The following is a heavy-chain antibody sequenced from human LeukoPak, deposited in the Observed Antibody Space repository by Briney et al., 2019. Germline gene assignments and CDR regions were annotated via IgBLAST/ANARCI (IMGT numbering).Heavy chain of an antibody. J-gene: IGHJ4*02. CDR2: ISGSGGST. Sequence: GGSLRLSCAASGFTFSSYWMNWARQAPGKGLEWVSAISGSGGSTYYADSVKGRFTISRDNSKNTLYLQMNSLRAEDTAVYYCAKIAVAVVFDYWGQGTLVTVSS. CDR1: GFTFSSYW. D-gene: IGHD6-19*01. V-gene: IGHV3-23*01. CDR3: AKIAVAVVFDY.